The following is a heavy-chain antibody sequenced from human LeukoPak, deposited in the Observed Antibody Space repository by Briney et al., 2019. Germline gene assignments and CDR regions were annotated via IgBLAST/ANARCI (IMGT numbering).Heavy chain of an antibody. J-gene: IGHJ6*02. CDR3: ARVERLVVPAAMIWDNYYYGMDV. CDR1: GYTFTGYY. Sequence: ASVKVSCKASGYTFTGYYMHWVRQAPGQGLEWMGWINPNSGGTNYAQKFQGWVTMTRDTSISTAYMELSRLRSDDTAVYYCARVERLVVPAAMIWDNYYYGMDVWGQGTTVTVSS. D-gene: IGHD2-2*01. CDR2: INPNSGGT. V-gene: IGHV1-2*04.